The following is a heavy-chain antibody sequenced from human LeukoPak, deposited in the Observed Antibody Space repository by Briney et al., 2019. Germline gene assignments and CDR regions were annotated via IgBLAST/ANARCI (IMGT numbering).Heavy chain of an antibody. J-gene: IGHJ6*02. Sequence: GRSLRLSCAASGFTFSSYGMHWVRQAPGKGLEWVAVIWYDGSNKYYADSVKGRFTISRDNSKNTLYLQMNSLRAEDTAVYYCARGPLNGVYYYYGMDVWGQGTTVTVSS. CDR1: GFTFSSYG. CDR3: ARGPLNGVYYYYGMDV. V-gene: IGHV3-33*01. CDR2: IWYDGSNK. D-gene: IGHD2-8*01.